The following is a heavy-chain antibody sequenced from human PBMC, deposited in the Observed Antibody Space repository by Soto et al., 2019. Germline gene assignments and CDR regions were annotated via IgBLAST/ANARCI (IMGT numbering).Heavy chain of an antibody. CDR2: ISYDGSNK. CDR1: GFTFSSYG. J-gene: IGHJ4*02. V-gene: IGHV3-30*18. D-gene: IGHD3-22*01. CDR3: AKDATYYDSSGYYGVQLGSYFDY. Sequence: PGGSLRLSCAASGFTFSSYGMHWVRQAPGKGLEWVAVISYDGSNKYYADSVEGRFTISRDNSKNTLYLQMNSLRAEDTAVYYCAKDATYYDSSGYYGVQLGSYFDYWGQGT.